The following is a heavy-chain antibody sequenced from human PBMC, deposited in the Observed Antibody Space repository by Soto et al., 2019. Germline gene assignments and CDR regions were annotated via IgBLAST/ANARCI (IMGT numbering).Heavy chain of an antibody. CDR2: INPNSGGT. CDR1: GYTFTGYY. CDR3: ARGKMRTRGDDAFAI. D-gene: IGHD3-16*01. J-gene: IGHJ3*02. Sequence: ASVKVSCKASGYTFTGYYMHWVRQAPGQGLEWMGWINPNSGGTNYAQKFQGWVTMTRDTSISTAYMELSRLRSDDTAVYYCARGKMRTRGDDAFAIWGQGTMVTVSS. V-gene: IGHV1-2*04.